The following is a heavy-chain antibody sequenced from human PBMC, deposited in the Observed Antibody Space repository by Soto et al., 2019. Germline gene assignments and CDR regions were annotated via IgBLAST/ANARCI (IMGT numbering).Heavy chain of an antibody. CDR1: GFTRSSYS. D-gene: IGHD1-26*01. CDR3: ASATGGSGSYSAY. V-gene: IGHV3-48*02. J-gene: IGHJ4*02. Sequence: GGSLRLSCAASGFTRSSYSMIWVRQAPGKGLEWVSYISSSSSTIYYADSVKGRFTISRDNAKNSLYLQMNSLRDEDTVFFYCASATGGSGSYSAYWGQGTLVTVSS. CDR2: ISSSSSTI.